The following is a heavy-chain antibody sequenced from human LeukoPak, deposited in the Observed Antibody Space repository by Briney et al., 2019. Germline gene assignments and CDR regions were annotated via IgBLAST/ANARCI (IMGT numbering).Heavy chain of an antibody. V-gene: IGHV3-53*01. CDR3: ARVGDHYHWYFDL. J-gene: IGHJ2*01. Sequence: GGSLRLSCAASGFTVSTNYMNWVRQAPGKGLEWVSIIYSGGTTYYADSVKGRFTISRDSSKNTLSLQMNSLGAEDTAVYYCARVGDHYHWYFDLWGRGTLVTVSS. CDR1: GFTVSTNY. D-gene: IGHD3-10*01. CDR2: IYSGGTT.